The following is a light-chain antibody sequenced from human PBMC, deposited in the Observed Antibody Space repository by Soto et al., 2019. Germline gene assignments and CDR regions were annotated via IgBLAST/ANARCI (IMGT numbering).Light chain of an antibody. Sequence: EIGFTQSPSTLSLSPGERATLSCRASQSVSRYLAWYQQKPGQAPRLLIYDASNRATGIPARFSGSGSGTDFTLTISSLEPEDFAVYYCQQRSNWPPITFGQGTRLEIK. CDR1: QSVSRY. CDR3: QQRSNWPPIT. J-gene: IGKJ5*01. V-gene: IGKV3-11*01. CDR2: DAS.